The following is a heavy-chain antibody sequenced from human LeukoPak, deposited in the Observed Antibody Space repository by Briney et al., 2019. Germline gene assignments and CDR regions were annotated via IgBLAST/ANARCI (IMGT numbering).Heavy chain of an antibody. J-gene: IGHJ4*02. CDR3: ARLNFWSGSGYFDY. V-gene: IGHV1-2*02. D-gene: IGHD3-3*01. Sequence: ASVKVSCKASGYTFTGYYMHWVRQAPGQGFEWMGWINPNSGGTNYAQKFQGRVTMTRDTSISTAYMELSRLRSDDTAVYYCARLNFWSGSGYFDYWGQGTLVTVSS. CDR1: GYTFTGYY. CDR2: INPNSGGT.